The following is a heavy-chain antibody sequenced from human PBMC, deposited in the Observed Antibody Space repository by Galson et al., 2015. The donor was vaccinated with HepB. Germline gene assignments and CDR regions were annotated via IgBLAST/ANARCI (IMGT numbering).Heavy chain of an antibody. CDR3: AKVLNIKSSFPYSPYKQPPLVPSYYFDY. J-gene: IGHJ4*02. CDR1: GFTFSSYA. V-gene: IGHV3-23*01. Sequence: SLRLSCAASGFTFSSYAMSWVRQAPGKGLEWVSAISGSGGSTYYADSVKGRFTISRDNSKNTLYLQMNSLRAEDTAVYYCAKVLNIKSSFPYSPYKQPPLVPSYYFDYWGQGTLVTVSS. D-gene: IGHD2-2*01. CDR2: ISGSGGST.